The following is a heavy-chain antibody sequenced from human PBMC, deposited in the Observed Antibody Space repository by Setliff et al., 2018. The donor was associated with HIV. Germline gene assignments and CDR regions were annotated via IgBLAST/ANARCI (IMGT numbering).Heavy chain of an antibody. J-gene: IGHJ5*02. CDR2: VDHSGST. CDR3: ATYADRESNRFDP. CDR1: GFSISSGYY. Sequence: SETLSLTCTVSGFSISSGYYWGWIRQPPGKGLEWIGSVDHSGSTHYTTSLKSRVTISVDTSKNQFSLKLSSVTAADTAVYYCATYADRESNRFDPWGQGTLVTVSS. D-gene: IGHD3-10*01. V-gene: IGHV4-38-2*02.